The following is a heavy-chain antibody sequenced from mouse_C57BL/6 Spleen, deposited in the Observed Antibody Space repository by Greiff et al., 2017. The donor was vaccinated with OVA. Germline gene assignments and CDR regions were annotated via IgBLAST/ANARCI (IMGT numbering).Heavy chain of an antibody. CDR3: ARRGRYDDDEN. V-gene: IGHV1-82*01. J-gene: IGHJ2*01. D-gene: IGHD2-4*01. CDR1: GYAFSSSW. CDR2: IYPGDGDT. Sequence: QVQLQQSGPELVKPGASVKISCKASGYAFSSSWMNWVKQRPGKGLEWIGRIYPGDGDTNYNGKFKGKATLTADKSSSTAYMQLSSLTSEDSAVYFCARRGRYDDDENWGQGTTLTFSS.